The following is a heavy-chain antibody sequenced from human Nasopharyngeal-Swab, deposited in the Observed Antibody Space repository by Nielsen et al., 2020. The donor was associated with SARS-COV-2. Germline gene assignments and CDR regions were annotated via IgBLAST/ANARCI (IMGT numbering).Heavy chain of an antibody. D-gene: IGHD3-3*01. CDR1: GGSIVSHY. V-gene: IGHV4-59*11. J-gene: IGHJ6*02. Sequence: SETLSLTCTVSGGSIVSHYWNWIRLSPGKGLEWIGYIYSTEITKYNPSLGSQVTMSGDTSKNQVYLKLKSLTAADTAVYYCARDGLDYDFWSAYFMDVWGQGTTVTVSS. CDR2: IYSTEIT. CDR3: ARDGLDYDFWSAYFMDV.